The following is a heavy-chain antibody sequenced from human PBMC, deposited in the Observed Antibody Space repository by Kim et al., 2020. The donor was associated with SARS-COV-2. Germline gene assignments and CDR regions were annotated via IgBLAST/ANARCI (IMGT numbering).Heavy chain of an antibody. CDR3: QVSAVLQMDG. J-gene: IGHJ6*02. CDR2: SRSKRRGHTT. Sequence: GGSLRLSCATSGFIFNDNYIDWVRQAPGKGLEWVGRSRSKRRGHTTAYAESVKDRFTIIREDSTTSVYLEMNSLKIEDTAAHHCQVSAVLQMDGWGQGT. D-gene: IGHD6-25*01. CDR1: GFIFNDNY. V-gene: IGHV3-72*01.